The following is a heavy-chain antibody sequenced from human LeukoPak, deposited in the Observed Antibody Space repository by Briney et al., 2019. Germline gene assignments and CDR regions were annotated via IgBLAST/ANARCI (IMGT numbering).Heavy chain of an antibody. D-gene: IGHD3-22*01. V-gene: IGHV3-23*01. CDR1: GFTFSSYP. J-gene: IGHJ4*02. CDR3: AKKPPGDSSGYYYYFDY. Sequence: GGSLRLSCAASGFTFSSYPMSWVRQAPGKGLEWVSGISGSGGSTYYTDSVKGRFTISRDNSKNTLYLQMNSLRAEDTAVYYCAKKPPGDSSGYYYYFDYWGQGTLVTVSS. CDR2: ISGSGGST.